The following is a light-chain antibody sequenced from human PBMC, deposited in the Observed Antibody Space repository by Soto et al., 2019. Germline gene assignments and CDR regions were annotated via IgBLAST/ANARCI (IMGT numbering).Light chain of an antibody. J-gene: IGLJ2*01. V-gene: IGLV2-8*01. CDR1: SSDVGGYNY. CDR2: EVS. Sequence: QYALTQPPSASGSPGQSVTISCTGTSSDVGGYNYVSWYQQHPGKAPKLMIYEVSKRPSGVPDRFSGSKSGNTASLTVSGLKAEDEADYYCSSYAGSNNLVVFGGGTKLTVL. CDR3: SSYAGSNNLVV.